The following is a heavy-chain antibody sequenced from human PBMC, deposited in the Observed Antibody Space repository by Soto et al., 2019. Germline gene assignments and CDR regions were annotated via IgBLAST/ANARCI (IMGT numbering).Heavy chain of an antibody. CDR2: INHSGST. V-gene: IGHV4-34*01. J-gene: IGHJ6*02. CDR3: ARLGYYYYGMDV. Sequence: PSETLSLTCAVYGGSFSGYYWSWIRQPPGKGLEWIGEINHSGSTNYNPSLKSRVTISVDTSKDQFSLKLSSVTVADMAVYYCARLGYYYYGMDVWGQGTTVTVSS. CDR1: GGSFSGYY.